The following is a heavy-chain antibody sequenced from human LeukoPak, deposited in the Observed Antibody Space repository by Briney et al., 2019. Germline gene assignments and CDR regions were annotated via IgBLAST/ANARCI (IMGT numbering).Heavy chain of an antibody. D-gene: IGHD2-15*01. V-gene: IGHV4-39*07. J-gene: IGHJ4*02. CDR1: GGSISTSNYY. CDR3: ARGTVVVAATLGDYFDY. Sequence: PSETLSLTCTVSGGSISTSNYYWGWIRRPPGKGLEWIGNIFYSGSTYYGPSLKSRLTISLDTSRNQFSLKLNSVTAADTAVYYCARGTVVVAATLGDYFDYWGQGTLVTVSS. CDR2: IFYSGST.